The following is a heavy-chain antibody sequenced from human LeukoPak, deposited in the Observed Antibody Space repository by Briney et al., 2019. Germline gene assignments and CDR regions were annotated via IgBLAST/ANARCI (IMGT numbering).Heavy chain of an antibody. J-gene: IGHJ4*02. V-gene: IGHV3-23*01. CDR1: GFTFNNYA. CDR2: ISGGGGTT. CDR3: AKDGDGSGWFFDS. Sequence: QAGGSLRLSCAASGFTFNNYAMSWVRQAPGKGLEWVSSISGGGGTTWYVNSAKGRFTISRDNSKNTLYLQMNSLRAEDTAGYYCAKDGDGSGWFFDSWGQGTLVTVSS. D-gene: IGHD6-19*01.